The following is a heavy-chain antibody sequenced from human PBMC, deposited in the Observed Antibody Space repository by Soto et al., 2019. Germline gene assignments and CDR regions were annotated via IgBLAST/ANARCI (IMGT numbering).Heavy chain of an antibody. CDR1: GFTFSSYW. CDR2: INSDGSST. CDR3: AREPRVARYYYYYMDV. J-gene: IGHJ6*03. V-gene: IGHV3-74*01. D-gene: IGHD2-15*01. Sequence: GGSLRLSCAASGFTFSSYWMHWVRQAPGKGLVWVSRINSDGSSTSYADSVKGRFTISRDNAKNTLYLQMNSLRAEDTAVYYCAREPRVARYYYYYMDVWGKGTTVTVSS.